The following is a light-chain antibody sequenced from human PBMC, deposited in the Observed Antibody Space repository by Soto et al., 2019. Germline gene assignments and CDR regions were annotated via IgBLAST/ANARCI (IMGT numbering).Light chain of an antibody. J-gene: IGKJ1*01. Sequence: DIPMTQSPSSLSASVRDRVTITCRASQAINNYLAWYQQKPGKVPKLLIYAASTLQSGVPSRFSGSGSGTDFTLTISSLQPEDVATYYCQKYDSAPWTFGQGTKVEIK. V-gene: IGKV1-27*01. CDR3: QKYDSAPWT. CDR1: QAINNY. CDR2: AAS.